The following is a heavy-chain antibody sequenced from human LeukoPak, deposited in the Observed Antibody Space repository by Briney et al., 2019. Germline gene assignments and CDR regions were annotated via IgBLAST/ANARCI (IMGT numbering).Heavy chain of an antibody. Sequence: GGSLRLSCAASGFTFSSYSMNWVRQAPGKGLEWVSYISSSSSTIYYADSVKGRFTISRDNAKNSLYLQMNSLRAEDTAVYYCARFHYYGSGGGDSWFDPWGQGTLVTVPS. CDR2: ISSSSSTI. CDR1: GFTFSSYS. D-gene: IGHD3-10*01. V-gene: IGHV3-48*04. J-gene: IGHJ5*02. CDR3: ARFHYYGSGGGDSWFDP.